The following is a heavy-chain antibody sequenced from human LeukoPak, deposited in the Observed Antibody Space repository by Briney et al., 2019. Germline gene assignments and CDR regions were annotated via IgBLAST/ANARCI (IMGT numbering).Heavy chain of an antibody. CDR3: ARGDIVVVPAAYSNLDY. D-gene: IGHD2-2*01. Sequence: GASVKVSCKASGYTFTSYAMNWVRQAPGQGLEWMGGIIPIFGTANYAQKFQGRVTITADESTSTAYMELSSLRSEDTAVYYCARGDIVVVPAAYSNLDYWGQGTLVTVSS. V-gene: IGHV1-69*13. CDR2: IIPIFGTA. J-gene: IGHJ4*02. CDR1: GYTFTSYA.